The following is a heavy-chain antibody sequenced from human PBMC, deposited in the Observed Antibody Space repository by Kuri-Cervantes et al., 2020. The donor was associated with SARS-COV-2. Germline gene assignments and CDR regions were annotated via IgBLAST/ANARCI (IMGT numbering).Heavy chain of an antibody. CDR3: ATSYGGSGSYYYGMDV. CDR1: GGSFSGYY. J-gene: IGHJ6*02. D-gene: IGHD3-10*01. V-gene: IGHV4-59*01. Sequence: SQTLSLTCAVYGGSFSGYYWSWIRQPPGKGLEWIGYIYYSGNTNYNPSLKSRVTISVDTSKNQFSLKLSSVTAADTAVYYCATSYGGSGSYYYGMDVWGQGTTVTVSS. CDR2: IYYSGNT.